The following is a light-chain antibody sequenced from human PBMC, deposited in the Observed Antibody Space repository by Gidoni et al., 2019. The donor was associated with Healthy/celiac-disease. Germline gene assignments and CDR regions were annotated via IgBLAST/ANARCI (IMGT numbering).Light chain of an antibody. CDR3: QQYYSYPPT. CDR1: QGISSY. J-gene: IGKJ1*01. Sequence: AIRVTQSPSPFYASTGDSVTITCRASQGISSYLAWYQQKPGKAPKLLIYAASTLQSGVPSRFSGSGSGTDFTLTISCLQSEDFATYYCQQYYSYPPTFGQGTKVEIK. V-gene: IGKV1-8*01. CDR2: AAS.